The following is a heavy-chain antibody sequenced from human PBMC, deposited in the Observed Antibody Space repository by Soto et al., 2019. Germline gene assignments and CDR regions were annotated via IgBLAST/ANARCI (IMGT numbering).Heavy chain of an antibody. CDR1: GGSFDITSSY. Sequence: QLQLQESGPGLVKPSETLSLTCTVSGGSFDITSSYWAWVRQPPGKGLEWIGYIYYSGSTYYNPSLKSRSTISVDTSTNQLSLRLSCVTAADTAVYYCATVPIVGTKPYYFDSWGQGTLVTVSS. CDR2: IYYSGST. CDR3: ATVPIVGTKPYYFDS. V-gene: IGHV4-39*02. J-gene: IGHJ4*02. D-gene: IGHD1-1*01.